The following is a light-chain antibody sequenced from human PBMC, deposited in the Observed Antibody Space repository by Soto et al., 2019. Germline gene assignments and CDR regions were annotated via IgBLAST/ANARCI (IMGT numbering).Light chain of an antibody. V-gene: IGLV2-14*03. CDR3: CSYTTISTLV. CDR1: SSHVCSNNF. Sequence: QSVLTQPASVSGFAGQSITISCTGTSSHVCSNNFVSWYQLHPDKAHKLIIYAVTKRPSGVSNRFSGSKSGSTTSLTISVLQTEDEADYYCCSYTTISTLVFGTGTKVTVL. J-gene: IGLJ1*01. CDR2: AVT.